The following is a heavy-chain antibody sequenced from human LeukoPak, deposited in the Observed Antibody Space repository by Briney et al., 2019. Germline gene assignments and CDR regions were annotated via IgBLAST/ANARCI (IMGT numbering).Heavy chain of an antibody. CDR2: ISYSGST. J-gene: IGHJ5*02. D-gene: IGHD5-24*01. Sequence: HPSETLSLTCTVSGGSISSSYWGWIRQPPGKGLEWIGYISYSGSTKYIPSLKSRVTRSVDTSKNQFSLKVNSVTAADTAVYYCARRGVEMAPVRPDNWFDPWGQGTLVTASA. V-gene: IGHV4-59*08. CDR3: ARRGVEMAPVRPDNWFDP. CDR1: GGSISSSY.